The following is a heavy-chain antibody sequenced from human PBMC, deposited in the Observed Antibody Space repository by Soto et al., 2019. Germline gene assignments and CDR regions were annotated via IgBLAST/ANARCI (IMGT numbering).Heavy chain of an antibody. J-gene: IGHJ4*02. D-gene: IGHD6-13*01. V-gene: IGHV3-48*02. CDR1: GFTFSSYS. CDR3: ARDWDPKYSSSWYRTDY. Sequence: GGSLRLSCAASGFTFSSYSMNWVRQAPGKGLEWVSYISSSSSTIYYADSVKGRFTISRDNAKNSLYLQMNSLRDEDTAVYYCARDWDPKYSSSWYRTDYWGQGTLVTVSS. CDR2: ISSSSSTI.